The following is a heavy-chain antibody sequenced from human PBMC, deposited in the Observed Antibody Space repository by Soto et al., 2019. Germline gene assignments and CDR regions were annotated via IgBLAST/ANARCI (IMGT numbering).Heavy chain of an antibody. CDR1: GFTFSSHA. D-gene: IGHD3-22*01. J-gene: IGHJ4*02. Sequence: GGSLRLSCAPSGFTFSSHAMSWVRQAPGKGLEWVSAISGSGGSTYYAEYVKGRFTISRDNSKNTLYLQMNSLRAEDTAVYYCAKLRDDSSYERRSDYCRQRHLVT. CDR2: ISGSGGST. V-gene: IGHV3-23*01. CDR3: AKLRDDSSYERRSDY.